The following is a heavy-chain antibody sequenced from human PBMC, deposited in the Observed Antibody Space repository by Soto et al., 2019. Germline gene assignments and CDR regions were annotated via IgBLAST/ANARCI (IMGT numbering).Heavy chain of an antibody. Sequence: GESLKISCKGSGYSFTSYWIGWVRQMPGKGLEWMGIIYPGDSDTRYSPSFQGQVTISAGKSISTAYLQWSSLKASDTALYFCARQVYGDYLGGNWFDPWGQGALVTVSS. D-gene: IGHD4-17*01. CDR2: IYPGDSDT. CDR1: GYSFTSYW. CDR3: ARQVYGDYLGGNWFDP. V-gene: IGHV5-51*01. J-gene: IGHJ5*02.